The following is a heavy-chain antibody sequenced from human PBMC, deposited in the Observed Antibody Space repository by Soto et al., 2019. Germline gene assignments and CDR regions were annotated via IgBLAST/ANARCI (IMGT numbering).Heavy chain of an antibody. V-gene: IGHV1-8*01. D-gene: IGHD6-19*01. J-gene: IGHJ4*02. Sequence: ASVKVSCKASGFTFSSYAFMWVRQATGQGLEWMGWMNPNSGDTSYAQKFQGRVTITRDTSASTAYMELSSLRSGDTAVYYCARVSGWYHLDYWGQGTLVTVYS. CDR1: GFTFSSYA. CDR2: MNPNSGDT. CDR3: ARVSGWYHLDY.